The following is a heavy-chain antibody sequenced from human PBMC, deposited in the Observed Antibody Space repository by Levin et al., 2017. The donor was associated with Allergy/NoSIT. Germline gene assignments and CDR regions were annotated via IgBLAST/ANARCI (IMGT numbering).Heavy chain of an antibody. J-gene: IGHJ4*02. CDR2: ISPSGGST. D-gene: IGHD4-17*01. V-gene: IGHV1-46*01. CDR3: ARATYEYGDYHFRG. CDR1: GYTFTNYY. Sequence: ASVKVSCKASGYTFTNYYIHWVRQAPGQGLEWMGVISPSGGSTSYAQKFQGRVTMTRDTSTSTVYMDLSSLRSEDSAVYYCARATYEYGDYHFRGWGQGTLVTVSS.